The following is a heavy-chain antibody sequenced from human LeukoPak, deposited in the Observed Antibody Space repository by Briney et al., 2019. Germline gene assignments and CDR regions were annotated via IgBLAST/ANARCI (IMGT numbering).Heavy chain of an antibody. CDR3: ARAAYSGSYHSDY. Sequence: SETLSLTCTVSGGSVNSGSYYWNWIRQPPGKGLEWIGYIYYSGSTNYNPSLKSRVTISVDTSKNQFSLKLSSVTAADTAVYYCARAAYSGSYHSDYWGQGTLATVSS. J-gene: IGHJ4*02. D-gene: IGHD1-26*01. V-gene: IGHV4-61*01. CDR2: IYYSGST. CDR1: GGSVNSGSYY.